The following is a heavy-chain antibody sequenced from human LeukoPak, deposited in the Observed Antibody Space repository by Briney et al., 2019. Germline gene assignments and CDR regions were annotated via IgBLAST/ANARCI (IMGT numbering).Heavy chain of an antibody. CDR1: GDSISSNNW. CDR3: ARDPSGNGVNFDY. CDR2: IYHSGTT. V-gene: IGHV4-4*02. J-gene: IGHJ4*02. Sequence: SETLSLTCAVSGDSISSNNWWSWVRQPPGKGLEWVGEIYHSGTTNYRPSLKSRVTMSLDKSKNQFSLRLTSVAAADTAVYYCARDPSGNGVNFDYWGQGTLVTVSS. D-gene: IGHD3-10*01.